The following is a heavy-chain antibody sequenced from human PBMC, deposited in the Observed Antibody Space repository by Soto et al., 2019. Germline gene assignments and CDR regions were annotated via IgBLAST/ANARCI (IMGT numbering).Heavy chain of an antibody. D-gene: IGHD6-6*01. Sequence: SQTLSLTCAISGDSVSSNSVAWNWIRQSPSRGLEWLGRTYYRSKWYNDYAVSVKSQITINPDTSKNQFSLQLNSVTPEDTAVYYCARSYSSSSQAQYYYYHMDAWGKGTTVTVSS. CDR3: ARSYSSSSQAQYYYYHMDA. CDR1: GDSVSSNSVA. J-gene: IGHJ6*03. CDR2: TYYRSKWYN. V-gene: IGHV6-1*01.